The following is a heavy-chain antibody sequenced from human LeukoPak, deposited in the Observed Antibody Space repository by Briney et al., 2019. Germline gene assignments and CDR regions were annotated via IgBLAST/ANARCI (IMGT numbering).Heavy chain of an antibody. J-gene: IGHJ4*02. CDR1: GFTFSSYA. D-gene: IGHD3-10*01. CDR3: PKLTRGVISPGFDY. Sequence: PGGSLRLSCAASGFTFSSYAMSWVRQAAGKGLEWVSAISVSGSSTYYADSVKGQFTISRDNSRNTLYLQMNSLRAEDTAVYCCPKLTRGVISPGFDYWGQGTLVNVSS. V-gene: IGHV3-23*01. CDR2: ISVSGSST.